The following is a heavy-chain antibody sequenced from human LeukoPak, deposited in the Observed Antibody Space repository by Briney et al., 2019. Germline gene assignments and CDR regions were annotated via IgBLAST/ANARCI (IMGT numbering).Heavy chain of an antibody. CDR1: QFRFPFSHYG. CDR2: IWSDGSNQ. Sequence: GKSLTLSCVASQFRFPFSHYGMPWVRQAPGRGLEWVAVIWSDGSNQYYADAVKGRFTISRDNSQNTVYLQMNSLRVDDTAVYFCAKDAQRGFDYSNSLEYWGQGTLVTVSS. D-gene: IGHD4-11*01. V-gene: IGHV3-33*06. CDR3: AKDAQRGFDYSNSLEY. J-gene: IGHJ4*02.